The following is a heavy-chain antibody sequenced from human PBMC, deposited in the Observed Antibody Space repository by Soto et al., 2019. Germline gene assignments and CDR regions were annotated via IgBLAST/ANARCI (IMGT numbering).Heavy chain of an antibody. Sequence: QVQLVQSGAEVKKPRASVKVSCKASGYTFTGYYMHWVRQAPGQGLEWMGWINPNSGGTNYAQKFQGRVTMTRDTSISTAYMELSRLRSDDTAVYYCASLRGDTAMAYYYYGMDVWGQGTTVTVSS. CDR2: INPNSGGT. J-gene: IGHJ6*02. CDR1: GYTFTGYY. V-gene: IGHV1-2*02. CDR3: ASLRGDTAMAYYYYGMDV. D-gene: IGHD5-18*01.